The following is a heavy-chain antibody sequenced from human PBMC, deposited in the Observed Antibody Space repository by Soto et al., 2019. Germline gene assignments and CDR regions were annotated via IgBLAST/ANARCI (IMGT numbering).Heavy chain of an antibody. CDR3: AKDPERLWPSCMDV. Sequence: GGSLRLSCAASGFTFSSYAMHWVRQAPGKGLEWVAVISYDGSNKYYADSVKGRFTISRDNSKNTLYLQMNSLRAEDTAVYYCAKDPERLWPSCMDVWGQGTTVTVSS. CDR2: ISYDGSNK. J-gene: IGHJ6*02. D-gene: IGHD3-10*01. CDR1: GFTFSSYA. V-gene: IGHV3-30-3*01.